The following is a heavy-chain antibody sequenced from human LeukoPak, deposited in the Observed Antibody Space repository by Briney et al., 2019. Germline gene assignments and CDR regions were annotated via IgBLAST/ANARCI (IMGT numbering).Heavy chain of an antibody. Sequence: GGSLRLSCAASGFTFSSYWMTWVRQAPGKGLECVANIKHNGDELNYVDSVEDRFTISRDNAKNSLYLHMTGLRAEDTAVYYCARELRTFDSWGQGTLVTVSS. J-gene: IGHJ4*02. CDR2: IKHNGDEL. CDR3: ARELRTFDS. V-gene: IGHV3-7*01. CDR1: GFTFSSYW. D-gene: IGHD3-16*01.